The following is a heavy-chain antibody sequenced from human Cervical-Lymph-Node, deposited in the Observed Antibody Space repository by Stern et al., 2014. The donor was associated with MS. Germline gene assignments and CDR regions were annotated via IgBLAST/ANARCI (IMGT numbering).Heavy chain of an antibody. CDR3: TKRESDFWSGGFDP. D-gene: IGHD3-3*01. J-gene: IGHJ5*02. V-gene: IGHV3-30*18. Sequence: QLVQSGGGVVQPGRSLRLSCAASGFTFSVYGMHWVRQAPGKGLAWVALISYGGSNKSYADSVKGRVTITRDNSKDTLYLQMNSLRSEDTAVYYCTKRESDFWSGGFDPWGQGTLVTVSS. CDR1: GFTFSVYG. CDR2: ISYGGSNK.